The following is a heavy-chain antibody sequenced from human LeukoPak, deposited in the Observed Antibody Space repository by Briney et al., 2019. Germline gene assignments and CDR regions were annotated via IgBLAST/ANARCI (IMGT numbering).Heavy chain of an antibody. CDR1: GFTFSSYG. D-gene: IGHD3-22*01. J-gene: IGHJ5*02. Sequence: GRSLRLSCAASGFTFSSYGMHWVRQAPGKGLEWVAVIWYDGSNKYYADSVKGRFTISRGNSKNTLYLQMNSLRAEDTAVYYCARDLFRYGAYYYDSSGNWFDPWGQGTLVTVSS. CDR2: IWYDGSNK. CDR3: ARDLFRYGAYYYDSSGNWFDP. V-gene: IGHV3-33*01.